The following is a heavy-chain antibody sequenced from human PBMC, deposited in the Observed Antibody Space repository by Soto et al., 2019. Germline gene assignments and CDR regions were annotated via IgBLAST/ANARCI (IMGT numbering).Heavy chain of an antibody. CDR2: ISGTGGNT. D-gene: IGHD3-10*02. J-gene: IGHJ4*02. Sequence: LSCAASGFTFNTYAMNWVRQAPGKGLEWVSSISGTGGNTYYADSVKGRFTVSRDNSRNTLNLQMNGLRAEDTAVYYCVKAAALCFFDHWGQGALVTVSS. CDR3: VKAAALCFFDH. CDR1: GFTFNTYA. V-gene: IGHV3-23*01.